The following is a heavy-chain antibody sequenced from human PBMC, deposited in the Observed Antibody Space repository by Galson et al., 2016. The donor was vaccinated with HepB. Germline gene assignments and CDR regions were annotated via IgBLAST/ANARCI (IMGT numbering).Heavy chain of an antibody. CDR1: GGSISSVNYY. D-gene: IGHD2-15*01. J-gene: IGHJ4*02. V-gene: IGHV4-39*02. CDR2: IYYSGST. Sequence: CTVSGGSISSVNYYWGWIRQPPGKGLEWIGTIYYSGSTYYSPSLKSRVTISVDTSKSQFSLKLRSVTAADTAVYYCARDNLLRGVATTQTDFDYWGQGTLVTVSS. CDR3: ARDNLLRGVATTQTDFDY.